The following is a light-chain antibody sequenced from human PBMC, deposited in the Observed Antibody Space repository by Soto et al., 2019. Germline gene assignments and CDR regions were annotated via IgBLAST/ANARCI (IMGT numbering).Light chain of an antibody. J-gene: IGKJ1*01. CDR1: ESVSRD. CDR3: QQYNISPLT. Sequence: EIVMTQSPATLSVSPGERATLSCRASESVSRDLAWYQQKPGQAPRLLMYDASTRATGISARFSGSGSGTEFTLTISSLQSEDFAVYYCQQYNISPLTFGQGTKVEIK. CDR2: DAS. V-gene: IGKV3-15*01.